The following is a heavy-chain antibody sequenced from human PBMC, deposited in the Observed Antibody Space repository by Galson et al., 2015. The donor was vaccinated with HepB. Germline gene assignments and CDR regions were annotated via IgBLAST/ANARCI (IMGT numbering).Heavy chain of an antibody. Sequence: QSGAEVKKPGESLKISCKGSGYSFTSYWIGWVRQMPGKGLEWMGIIYPGDSDTRYSPSFQGQVTISADKSISTAYLQWSSLKASDTATYYCARPIGSGWDYYYYGMDVWGQGTTVTVSS. D-gene: IGHD6-19*01. CDR2: IYPGDSDT. J-gene: IGHJ6*02. CDR3: ARPIGSGWDYYYYGMDV. CDR1: GYSFTSYW. V-gene: IGHV5-51*03.